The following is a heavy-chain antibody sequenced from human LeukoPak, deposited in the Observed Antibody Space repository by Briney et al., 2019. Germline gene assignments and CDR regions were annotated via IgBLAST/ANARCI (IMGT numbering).Heavy chain of an antibody. V-gene: IGHV6-1*01. J-gene: IGHJ6*02. Sequence: SQTLSLTCAISGDSVSSNSAAWNWFRQSPPKGLEWRGRTYYRSKWYNDYAVSVKSRITINPGTSKNQFSLQLNSVTPEDTAVYYCARGNSNYYYGMDVWGQGTTVTVSS. CDR2: TYYRSKWYN. CDR3: ARGNSNYYYGMDV. CDR1: GDSVSSNSAA. D-gene: IGHD5-18*01.